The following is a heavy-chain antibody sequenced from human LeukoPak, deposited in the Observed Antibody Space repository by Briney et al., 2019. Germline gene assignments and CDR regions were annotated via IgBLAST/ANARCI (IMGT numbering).Heavy chain of an antibody. D-gene: IGHD4-17*01. J-gene: IGHJ4*02. Sequence: GGSLRLSCAASGFTFSSYAMHWVRQAPGKGLEWVAVISYDGSNKYYADSVKGRSTISRDNSKNTLYLQMNSLRAEDTAVYYCAREGSYGDYPNWGQGTLVTVSS. CDR3: AREGSYGDYPN. V-gene: IGHV3-30-3*01. CDR1: GFTFSSYA. CDR2: ISYDGSNK.